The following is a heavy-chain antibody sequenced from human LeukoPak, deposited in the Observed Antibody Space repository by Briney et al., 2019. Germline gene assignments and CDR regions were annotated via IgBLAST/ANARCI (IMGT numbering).Heavy chain of an antibody. CDR1: GYTYTSYD. CDR3: ARAGAGDDYFDY. CDR2: MNPNSGNT. J-gene: IGHJ4*02. V-gene: IGHV1-8*01. D-gene: IGHD1-26*01. Sequence: ASVKVSCKASGYTYTSYDINWVRQATGQGLEWMGWMNPNSGNTGYAQKFQGRVTMTRNTSISTAYMELSSLRSEDTAVYYCARAGAGDDYFDYWGQGTLVTVSS.